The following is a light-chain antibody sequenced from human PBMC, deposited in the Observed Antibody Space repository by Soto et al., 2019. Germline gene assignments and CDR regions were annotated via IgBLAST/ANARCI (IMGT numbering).Light chain of an antibody. CDR1: QSLLHITGETL. CDR2: EVS. CDR3: MQSTQLPPT. Sequence: DVEMTQTPLSLSVTPGQPASISCKSSQSLLHITGETLLFWYLQKPGQSPQLLIYEVSTRVSGVPDRFSGSGSGTDFTLEISRVETDDVGIYYCMQSTQLPPTFGQGTRLG. J-gene: IGKJ5*01. V-gene: IGKV2D-29*02.